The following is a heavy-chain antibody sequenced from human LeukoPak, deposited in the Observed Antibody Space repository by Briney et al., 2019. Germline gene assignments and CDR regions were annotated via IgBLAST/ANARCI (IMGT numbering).Heavy chain of an antibody. CDR2: ISGSGGSI. J-gene: IGHJ4*02. CDR3: AKRRYGDYGDFDY. Sequence: GGSLRLSCAASGSTFSAYAMSWVRQAPGKGLEWVSTISGSGGSIYYADSVKGRFSVSRDNSKNTVYLQMNSLRAEDTVVYYCAKRRYGDYGDFDYWGQGTLVTVSS. CDR1: GSTFSAYA. V-gene: IGHV3-23*01. D-gene: IGHD4-17*01.